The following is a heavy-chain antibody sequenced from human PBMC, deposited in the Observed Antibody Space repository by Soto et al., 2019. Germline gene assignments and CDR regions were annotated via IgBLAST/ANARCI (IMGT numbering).Heavy chain of an antibody. J-gene: IGHJ6*03. CDR2: IYYSGST. Sequence: SETLSLTCTVSGGSISSGGYYWSWIRQHPGKGLEWIGYIYYSGSTYYNPSLRSRVTISVDTSKNQFSLKLSSVTAADTAVYYCARVGCSGGSCYYYYYYMDVWGKGTTVTVSS. CDR3: ARVGCSGGSCYYYYYYMDV. CDR1: GGSISSGGYY. V-gene: IGHV4-31*03. D-gene: IGHD2-15*01.